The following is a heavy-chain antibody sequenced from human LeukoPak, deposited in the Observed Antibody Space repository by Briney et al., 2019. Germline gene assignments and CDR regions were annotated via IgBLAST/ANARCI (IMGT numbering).Heavy chain of an antibody. CDR2: IYHSGST. J-gene: IGHJ3*02. V-gene: IGHV4-4*02. D-gene: IGHD3-22*01. Sequence: PSGTLSLTCAVSGGSISSSNWWSWVRQPPGKGLEWIGEIYHSGSTNYNPSLKSRVTISVGKSKNQFSLKLRSVTAADTAVYYCARLQRITMNAFDIWGQGTMATVSS. CDR3: ARLQRITMNAFDI. CDR1: GGSISSSNW.